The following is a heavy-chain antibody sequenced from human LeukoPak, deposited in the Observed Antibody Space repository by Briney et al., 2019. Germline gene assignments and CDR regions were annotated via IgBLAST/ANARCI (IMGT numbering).Heavy chain of an antibody. Sequence: GGSLRLSCAASGFTFSSYWVHWVRQAPGKGLVWVSRINSDGSSTSYADSVKGRFTISRDNAKNTLYLQMNSLRAEDTAVYYCAREFGELLSEPITFDYWGQGTLVTVSS. CDR1: GFTFSSYW. J-gene: IGHJ4*02. CDR2: INSDGSST. D-gene: IGHD3-10*01. V-gene: IGHV3-74*01. CDR3: AREFGELLSEPITFDY.